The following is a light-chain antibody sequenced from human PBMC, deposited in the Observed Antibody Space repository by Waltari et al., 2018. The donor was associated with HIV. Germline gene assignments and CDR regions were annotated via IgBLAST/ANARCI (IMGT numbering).Light chain of an antibody. CDR1: SSDVGSYYL. V-gene: IGLV2-23*02. Sequence: QSALTQPASVSGSPGQSITISCTGTSSDVGSYYLVSWYQQHPGKAPQLMFYYVSNRASGVSNRFLGSKSGNTASLTISGVQAEDEADYYCCSYAGSSTFVVFGGGTKLTVL. CDR3: CSYAGSSTFVV. J-gene: IGLJ2*01. CDR2: YVS.